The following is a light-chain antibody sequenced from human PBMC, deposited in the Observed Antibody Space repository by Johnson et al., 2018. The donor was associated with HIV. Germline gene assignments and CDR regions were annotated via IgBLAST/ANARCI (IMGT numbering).Light chain of an antibody. V-gene: IGLV1-51*01. J-gene: IGLJ1*01. CDR2: ENN. CDR1: TSNIGKNF. CDR3: GTWDGSLSTGCV. Sequence: QSVLTQPPSVSAAPGQKVTISCSGSTSNIGKNFVSWYQQLPGTAPKLLMYENNRRPSGTPDRFSGSKSGTSATLAITGLQTGDEADYYCGTWDGSLSTGCVFGAGTKVTVL.